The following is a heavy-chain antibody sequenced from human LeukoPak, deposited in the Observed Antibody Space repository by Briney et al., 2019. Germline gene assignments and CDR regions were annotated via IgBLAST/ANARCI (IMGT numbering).Heavy chain of an antibody. Sequence: ASXFXXXNYAMSWVRQAPGXGLEWVSAISASGGGTYYADSVKGRFTISSDNSKSTLYLQMNSLRAEDTAVYYCAKDEYSSSWYGTIYYFDYWGQGTLVTVSS. J-gene: IGHJ4*02. CDR2: ISASGGGT. V-gene: IGHV3-23*01. D-gene: IGHD6-13*01. CDR1: XFXXXNYA. CDR3: AKDEYSSSWYGTIYYFDY.